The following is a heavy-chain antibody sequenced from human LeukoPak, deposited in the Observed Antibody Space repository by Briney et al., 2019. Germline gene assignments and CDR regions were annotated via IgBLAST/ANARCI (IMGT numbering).Heavy chain of an antibody. CDR1: GYTFTSYG. J-gene: IGHJ3*02. V-gene: IGHV1-18*01. CDR2: ISAYNGNT. CDR3: ARTWEPYAFDI. D-gene: IGHD1-26*01. Sequence: APVKVSCKASGYTFTSYGISWVRQAPGQGLEWMGWISAYNGNTNYAQKLQGRVTMTRDTSISTAYMELSRLTSDDTAIYYCARTWEPYAFDIWGQGTMVTVSS.